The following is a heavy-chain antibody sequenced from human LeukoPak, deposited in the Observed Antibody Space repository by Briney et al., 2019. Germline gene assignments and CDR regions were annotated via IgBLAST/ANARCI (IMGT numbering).Heavy chain of an antibody. D-gene: IGHD2-15*01. CDR3: ARDGVAAGNYFDY. V-gene: IGHV4-31*03. CDR1: GGSISSGGYY. J-gene: IGHJ4*02. Sequence: SETLSLTCTVSGGSISSGGYYWSWIRQHPGKGLEWIGYIYYSGSTYYNPSLKSRVTISVDTSKNQFSLKLSSVTAADTAVYYCARDGVAAGNYFDYWGQGTLVTVSS. CDR2: IYYSGST.